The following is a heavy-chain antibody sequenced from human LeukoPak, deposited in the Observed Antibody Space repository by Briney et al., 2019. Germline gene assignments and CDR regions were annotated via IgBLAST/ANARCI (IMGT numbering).Heavy chain of an antibody. CDR3: AKTGSSSWGYFDY. D-gene: IGHD6-13*01. V-gene: IGHV3-30*02. Sequence: GGSLRLSCAASGFTFSSYAMHWVRQAPGKGLEWVAFIRNDGTIKYYADSVKGRFTISRDNSKNTLYLQMNSLRPEDTAVYYCAKTGSSSWGYFDYWGQGTLVTVSS. CDR2: IRNDGTIK. CDR1: GFTFSSYA. J-gene: IGHJ4*02.